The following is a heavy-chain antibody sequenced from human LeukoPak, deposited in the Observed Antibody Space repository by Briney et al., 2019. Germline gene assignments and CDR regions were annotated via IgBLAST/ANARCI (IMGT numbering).Heavy chain of an antibody. J-gene: IGHJ3*02. CDR1: GGSISSDDYF. CDR3: ARDATVVTGLDAFDI. D-gene: IGHD4-23*01. V-gene: IGHV4-30-4*01. CDR2: IYFSGTT. Sequence: SQTLSLTCTVSGGSISSDDYFWSWIRQPPGKGLEWVGYIYFSGTTYSNPSLKSRVTMSVDTSKNQFSLNLNSVTAADTAVYYCARDATVVTGLDAFDIWGQGTMVTVSS.